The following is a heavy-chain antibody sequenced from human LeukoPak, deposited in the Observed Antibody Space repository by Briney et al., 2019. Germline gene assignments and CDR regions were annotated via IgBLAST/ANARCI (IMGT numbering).Heavy chain of an antibody. Sequence: QPGGSLRLSCAASGFTFSSYAMSWVRQAPGKGLEWVSAISGSGGSTYYADSVKGRFTISRDNSKNTLYLQMNSLRAEDTAVYYCAKGGTVLRFLERLLGGSYFDYWGQGTLVTVSS. CDR2: ISGSGGST. V-gene: IGHV3-23*01. D-gene: IGHD3-3*01. CDR3: AKGGTVLRFLERLLGGSYFDY. CDR1: GFTFSSYA. J-gene: IGHJ4*02.